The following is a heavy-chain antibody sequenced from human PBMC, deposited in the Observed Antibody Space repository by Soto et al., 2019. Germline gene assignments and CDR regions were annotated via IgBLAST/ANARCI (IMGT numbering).Heavy chain of an antibody. J-gene: IGHJ4*02. D-gene: IGHD3-22*01. Sequence: LSLTCTVSGGSISSSSYYWGWIRQPPGKGLEWIGSIYYSGSTYYNPSLKSRVTISVDTSKNQFSLKLSSVTAADTAVYYCARRNGGDSSGYYYGYFDYWGQGTLVTVSS. CDR1: GGSISSSSYY. CDR2: IYYSGST. V-gene: IGHV4-39*01. CDR3: ARRNGGDSSGYYYGYFDY.